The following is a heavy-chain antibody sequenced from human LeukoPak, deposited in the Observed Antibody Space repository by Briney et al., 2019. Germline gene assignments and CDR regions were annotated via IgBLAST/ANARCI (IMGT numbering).Heavy chain of an antibody. CDR1: GFTFSNYA. V-gene: IGHV3-23*01. Sequence: GGSLRLFCAASGFTFSNYAMTWVRQAPGKGLEWLSIISGGGSSTFSVDSVKGRFTISRDNSKNTLYLHMNSLRVDDTAVYFCAKGHGDYGTGFDCWGQGTLVTVSS. CDR3: AKGHGDYGTGFDC. CDR2: ISGGGSST. D-gene: IGHD4-17*01. J-gene: IGHJ4*02.